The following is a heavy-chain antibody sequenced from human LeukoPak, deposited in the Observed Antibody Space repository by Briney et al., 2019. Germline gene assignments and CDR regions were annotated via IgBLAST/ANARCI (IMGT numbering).Heavy chain of an antibody. D-gene: IGHD6-13*01. CDR2: IYYSGST. CDR1: GGSISSSSYY. J-gene: IGHJ4*02. Sequence: SETLSPTCTVSGGSISSSSYYWGWIRQPPGKGLEWIGSIYYSGSTYYNPSLKSRVTISVDTSKNQFSLKLSSVTAADTAVYYCARSQGIAAAVCDWGQGTLVTVSS. V-gene: IGHV4-39*07. CDR3: ARSQGIAAAVCD.